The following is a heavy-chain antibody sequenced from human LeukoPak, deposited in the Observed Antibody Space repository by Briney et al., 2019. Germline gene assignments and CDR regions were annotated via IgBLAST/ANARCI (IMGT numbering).Heavy chain of an antibody. CDR2: ISSSSSTI. D-gene: IGHD6-19*01. Sequence: GGSLRLSCAASGFTFSSYSMNWVRQAPGKGLEWVSYISSSSSTIYYADSVKGRFTISRDNAKNSLYLQMNSLRAEDTAVYYCARGTSSGWYSYDYWGQGTLVTVSS. J-gene: IGHJ4*02. V-gene: IGHV3-48*01. CDR1: GFTFSSYS. CDR3: ARGTSSGWYSYDY.